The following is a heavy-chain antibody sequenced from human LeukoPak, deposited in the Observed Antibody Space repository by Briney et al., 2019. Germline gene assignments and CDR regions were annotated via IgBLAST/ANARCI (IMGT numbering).Heavy chain of an antibody. Sequence: GASVKVSCKASGGTFSSYAISWVRQAPGQGLEWMGGIIPIFGTANYAQKFQGRVTITTDESTSTAYMELSSLRSEDTAVYYCSSPDSSSSELGSKYYYDSSGYQAFNYWGQGTLVTVSS. V-gene: IGHV1-69*05. J-gene: IGHJ4*02. CDR3: SSPDSSSSELGSKYYYDSSGYQAFNY. D-gene: IGHD3-22*01. CDR1: GGTFSSYA. CDR2: IIPIFGTA.